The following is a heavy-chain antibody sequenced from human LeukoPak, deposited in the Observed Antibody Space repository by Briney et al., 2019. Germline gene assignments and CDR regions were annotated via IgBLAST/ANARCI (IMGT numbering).Heavy chain of an antibody. J-gene: IGHJ4*02. Sequence: GGSLRLSCAASGFTFSSYSMNWVRQAPGKGLEWVSSISSSSSYIYYADSVKGRFTISGDNAKNSLYLQMNSLRAEDTAVYYCARDHSDYYDSSGYPDYWGQGTLVTVSS. D-gene: IGHD3-22*01. V-gene: IGHV3-21*01. CDR3: ARDHSDYYDSSGYPDY. CDR1: GFTFSSYS. CDR2: ISSSSSYI.